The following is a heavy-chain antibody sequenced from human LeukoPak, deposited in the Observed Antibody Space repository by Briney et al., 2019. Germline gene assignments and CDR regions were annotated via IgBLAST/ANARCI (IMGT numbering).Heavy chain of an antibody. Sequence: PGGSLRLSCAASGFTFTNYWVSWVRQAPGKGLEWVASIKQDASDKYYVDSVKGRFTISRDNAKNSLFLQMISLRAEDTALYYCVRDPVDYWGQGILVTVSS. CDR3: VRDPVDY. CDR1: GFTFTNYW. J-gene: IGHJ4*02. CDR2: IKQDASDK. V-gene: IGHV3-7*01.